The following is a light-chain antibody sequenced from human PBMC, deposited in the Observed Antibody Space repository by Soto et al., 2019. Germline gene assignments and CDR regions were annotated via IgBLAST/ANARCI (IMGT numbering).Light chain of an antibody. J-gene: IGLJ3*02. Sequence: QPVLTQPRSVSGSPGQSVTISCTGTNSDVGGYNYVSWYQQYPGKAPKLMISGVSERPSGVPDRFSGSKSGTSASLAISGLQSEDEAHYYCAAWDDSLNGPVFGGGTKLTVL. V-gene: IGLV2-11*01. CDR3: AAWDDSLNGPV. CDR2: GVS. CDR1: NSDVGGYNY.